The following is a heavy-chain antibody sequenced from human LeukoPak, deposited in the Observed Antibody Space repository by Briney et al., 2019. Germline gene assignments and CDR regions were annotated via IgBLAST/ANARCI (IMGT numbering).Heavy chain of an antibody. Sequence: SETLSLTCTVSGVSISSGDYYWSWIRQPPGKGLEWIGYIYYSGSTYYNPSLKSRVTISVDTSKNQFSLKLSSVTAADTAVYYCARDHIGGGMDVWGQGTTVTVSS. V-gene: IGHV4-30-4*01. CDR3: ARDHIGGGMDV. J-gene: IGHJ6*02. CDR2: IYYSGST. CDR1: GVSISSGDYY. D-gene: IGHD2-21*01.